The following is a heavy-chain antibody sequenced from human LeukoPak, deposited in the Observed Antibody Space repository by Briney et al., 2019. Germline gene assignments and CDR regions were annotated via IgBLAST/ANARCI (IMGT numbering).Heavy chain of an antibody. D-gene: IGHD6-6*01. CDR2: IYHSGST. CDR1: GYSISSGYY. Sequence: PSETLSLTCAVPGYSISSGYYWGWIRQPPGKGLEWIGSIYHSGSTYYNPSLKSRVTISVDTSKNQFSLKLSSVTAADTAVYYCARRPSARPFDYWGQGTLVTVSS. V-gene: IGHV4-38-2*01. J-gene: IGHJ4*02. CDR3: ARRPSARPFDY.